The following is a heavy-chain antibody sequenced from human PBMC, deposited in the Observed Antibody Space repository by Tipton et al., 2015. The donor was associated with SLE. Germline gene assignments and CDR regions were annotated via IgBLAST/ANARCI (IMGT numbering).Heavy chain of an antibody. CDR3: ARNVAIFGAGSNVYGVDV. Sequence: QVQLVQSGAEVKKPGSSVKVSCKASGGTFSSYAISWVRQAPGQGLEWMGRIIPIFGTANYAQKFQGRVTITADESTSTAYMELSSLRSEDTAVYYCARNVAIFGAGSNVYGVDVWGQGTTVTVSS. CDR2: IIPIFGTA. J-gene: IGHJ6*02. D-gene: IGHD3-3*01. CDR1: GGTFSSYA. V-gene: IGHV1-69*18.